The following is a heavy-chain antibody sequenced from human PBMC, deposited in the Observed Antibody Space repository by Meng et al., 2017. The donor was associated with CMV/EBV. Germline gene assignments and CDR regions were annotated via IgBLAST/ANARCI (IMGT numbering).Heavy chain of an antibody. V-gene: IGHV4-39*07. CDR3: ARDYGDLRQDY. CDR1: GGSISSSSYY. D-gene: IGHD4-17*01. CDR2: IYYSGST. J-gene: IGHJ4*02. Sequence: QLKLQESGPGLVKPSETLSLTCTVSGGSISSSSYYWGWIRQPPGKGLEWIGSIYYSGSTYYNPSLKSRVTISVDTSKNQFSLKLSSVTAADTAVYYCARDYGDLRQDYWGQGTLVTVSS.